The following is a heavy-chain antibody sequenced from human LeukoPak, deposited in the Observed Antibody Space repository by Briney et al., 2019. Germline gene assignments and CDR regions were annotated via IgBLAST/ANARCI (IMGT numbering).Heavy chain of an antibody. V-gene: IGHV5-10-1*01. D-gene: IGHD3-22*01. Sequence: GESLKISCKGSGYSFTSYWISWVRQTPGKGLEWMGRIDPSDSYTNYSPSFQGHVTISADKSISTAYLQWSSLKASDTAMYYCARGYYDSSGYPRGAFDIWGQGTMVTVSS. CDR3: ARGYYDSSGYPRGAFDI. CDR1: GYSFTSYW. CDR2: IDPSDSYT. J-gene: IGHJ3*02.